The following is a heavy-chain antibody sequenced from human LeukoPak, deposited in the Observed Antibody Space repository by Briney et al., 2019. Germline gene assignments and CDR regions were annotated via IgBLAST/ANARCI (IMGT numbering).Heavy chain of an antibody. CDR3: TRAYSYGGGGYYGMDV. CDR2: IIPILGIA. Sequence: GASVKVSCKASGGTFSSYAISWVRQAPGQGLEWMGRIIPILGIANYAQKFQGRVTITADKSTSTAYMELSSLRSEDTAVYYCTRAYSYGGGGYYGMDVWGQGTTVTVSS. D-gene: IGHD5-18*01. V-gene: IGHV1-69*04. J-gene: IGHJ6*02. CDR1: GGTFSSYA.